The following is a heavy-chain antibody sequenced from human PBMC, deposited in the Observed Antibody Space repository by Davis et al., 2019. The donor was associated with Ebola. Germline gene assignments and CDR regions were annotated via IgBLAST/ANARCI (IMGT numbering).Heavy chain of an antibody. CDR1: GGSISSGGYY. J-gene: IGHJ6*02. Sequence: PSETLSLTCTVSGGSISSGGYYWSWIRQHPGKGLEWIGYIYYSGSTYYNPSLKSRVTISVDTSKNQFSLKLSSVTAADTAVYYCARYYDFWSGYYKVYYGMDVWGQGTTVTVSS. CDR3: ARYYDFWSGYYKVYYGMDV. V-gene: IGHV4-31*03. CDR2: IYYSGST. D-gene: IGHD3-3*01.